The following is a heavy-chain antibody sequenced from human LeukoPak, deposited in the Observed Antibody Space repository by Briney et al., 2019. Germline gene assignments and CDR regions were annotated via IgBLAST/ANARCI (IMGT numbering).Heavy chain of an antibody. CDR1: GYTFTSYG. D-gene: IGHD3-9*01. CDR3: ARSKTYYDILTGYWDYYYYMDV. Sequence: GASVKVSCKAPGYTFTSYGISWVRQAPGQGLEWMGWISAYNGNTNYAQKLQGRVTMTTDTSTSTAYMELRSLRSDDTAVYYCARSKTYYDILTGYWDYYYYMDVWGKGTTVTISS. J-gene: IGHJ6*03. CDR2: ISAYNGNT. V-gene: IGHV1-18*01.